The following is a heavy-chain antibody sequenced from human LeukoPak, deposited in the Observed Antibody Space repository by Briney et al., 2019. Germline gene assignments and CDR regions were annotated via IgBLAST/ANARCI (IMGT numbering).Heavy chain of an antibody. CDR3: AKAYSNGWPIEY. CDR1: GFTFSSYA. CDR2: ISGSGGST. D-gene: IGHD6-19*01. Sequence: GGSLRLSCAASGFTFSSYAMSWVRQAPGKGLEWVSGISGSGGSTYYADSVKGRFTISRDNSKNTLYLQLNSLRAEDTAVYYCAKAYSNGWPIEYWGPGTLVTVSS. J-gene: IGHJ4*02. V-gene: IGHV3-23*01.